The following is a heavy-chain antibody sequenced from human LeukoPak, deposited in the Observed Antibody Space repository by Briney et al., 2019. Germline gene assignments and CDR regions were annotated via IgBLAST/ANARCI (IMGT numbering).Heavy chain of an antibody. CDR1: GITFSSHW. CDR3: ARASIIDFWGRDWFDP. V-gene: IGHV3-7*04. Sequence: GSLRLSCAASGITFSSHWMSRVPQASGKGLEWGAHIKQDGSEKYYVDSVKGRFTISRDNAKNSLYLQMNSLRAEDTAVYYCARASIIDFWGRDWFDPWGQGTLVTVSS. CDR2: IKQDGSEK. D-gene: IGHD3-16*01. J-gene: IGHJ5*02.